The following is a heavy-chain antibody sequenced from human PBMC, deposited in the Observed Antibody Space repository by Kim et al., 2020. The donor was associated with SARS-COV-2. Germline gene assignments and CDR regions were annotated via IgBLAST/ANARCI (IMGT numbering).Heavy chain of an antibody. J-gene: IGHJ4*02. Sequence: ASVKVSCKASGYTFTSYAMNWVRQAPGQGLEWIVWINTNTGNPTYAQGFTGRFVFSLDTSVSTAYLQISSLKAEDTAVYYCARDLHLYIVATIHYFDYWGQGTLVTVSS. D-gene: IGHD5-12*01. CDR1: GYTFTSYA. CDR3: ARDLHLYIVATIHYFDY. CDR2: INTNTGNP. V-gene: IGHV7-4-1*02.